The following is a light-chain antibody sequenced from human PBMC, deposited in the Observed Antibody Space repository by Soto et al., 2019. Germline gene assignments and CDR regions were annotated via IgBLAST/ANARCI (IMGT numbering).Light chain of an antibody. CDR3: MQAKQIPRT. J-gene: IGKJ1*01. CDR2: FGS. V-gene: IGKV2-28*01. Sequence: EIVMTQSPLTLPVTPGEPASISCRSSQSLLYNNTYNYLDWYVQKPGQSPQLLIYFGSKRAPGVSDRISGTGSGTRFTLRISRVEAEDVAIYYCMQAKQIPRTFGQGTKVDIK. CDR1: QSLLYNNTYNY.